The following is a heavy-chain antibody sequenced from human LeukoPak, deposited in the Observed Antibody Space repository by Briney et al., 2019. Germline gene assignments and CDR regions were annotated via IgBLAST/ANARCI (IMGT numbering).Heavy chain of an antibody. CDR3: ARHAIGSGYNWFDP. D-gene: IGHD3-10*01. J-gene: IGHJ5*02. V-gene: IGHV4-34*01. CDR1: GGSFSGYY. CDR2: INHSGST. Sequence: SETLSLTCAVYGGSFSGYYWSWIRQPPGKGLEWIGEINHSGSTNYNPSLKSRVTISVGTSKNQFSLKLSSVTAADTAVYYCARHAIGSGYNWFDPWGQGTLVTVSS.